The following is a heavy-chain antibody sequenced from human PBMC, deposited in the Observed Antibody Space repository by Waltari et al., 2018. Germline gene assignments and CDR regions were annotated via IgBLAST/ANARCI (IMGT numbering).Heavy chain of an antibody. CDR3: ARAPPTPAYYYYYYMDV. CDR2: IYYSGST. V-gene: IGHV4-59*01. Sequence: QVQLQESGPGLVKPSETLSLTCTVSGGSISSYYWSWIRQPPGKGLEWIGYIYYSGSTNYNPSLKSRVTISVDTSKNQFSLKLSSVTAADTAVYYCARAPPTPAYYYYYYMDVWGKGTTVTVSS. CDR1: GGSISSYY. J-gene: IGHJ6*03.